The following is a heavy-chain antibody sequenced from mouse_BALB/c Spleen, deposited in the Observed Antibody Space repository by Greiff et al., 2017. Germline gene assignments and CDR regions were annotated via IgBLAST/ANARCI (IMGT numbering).Heavy chain of an antibody. CDR1: GYTFTSYW. D-gene: IGHD2-4*01. J-gene: IGHJ4*01. CDR2: IYPGNSDT. V-gene: IGHV1-5*01. CDR3: TRGDYDDAMDY. Sequence: EVQLQQSGTVLARPGASVKMSCKTSGYTFTSYWMHWVKQRPGQGLEWIGAIYPGNSDTSYNQKFTGKAKLTAVTSTSTAYMELSSLTNEDSAVYYCTRGDYDDAMDYWGQGTSVTVSS.